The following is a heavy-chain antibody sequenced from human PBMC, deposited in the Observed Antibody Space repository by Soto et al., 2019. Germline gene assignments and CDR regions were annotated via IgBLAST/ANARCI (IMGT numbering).Heavy chain of an antibody. CDR1: GFTFSSYA. J-gene: IGHJ5*02. Sequence: EVQLLESGGGLVQPGGSLRLSCAASGFTFSSYAMSWVRQAPGKGLEWVSAISGSGGSTYYADSVKGRFTISRDNSKNTLYLQMNSLRAEDTAVYYCAKDLYTDTAMARGGDWFDPWGQGTLVTVSS. V-gene: IGHV3-23*01. CDR3: AKDLYTDTAMARGGDWFDP. CDR2: ISGSGGST. D-gene: IGHD5-18*01.